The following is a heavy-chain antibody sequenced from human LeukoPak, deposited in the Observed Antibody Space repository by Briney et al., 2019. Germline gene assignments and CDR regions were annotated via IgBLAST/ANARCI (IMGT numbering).Heavy chain of an antibody. CDR1: GFTFTGYP. CDR3: AKASGYSFGHFDY. V-gene: IGHV3-30*02. J-gene: IGHJ4*02. D-gene: IGHD5-18*01. Sequence: GGSWRLSCAASGFTFTGYPMHWVRQPPGKGLEWVAFIRYDGSNEYYADSVKGRFTISRDNSKNSLYLQMNDLRAEDMALYYCAKASGYSFGHFDYWGQGTLVTVSS. CDR2: IRYDGSNE.